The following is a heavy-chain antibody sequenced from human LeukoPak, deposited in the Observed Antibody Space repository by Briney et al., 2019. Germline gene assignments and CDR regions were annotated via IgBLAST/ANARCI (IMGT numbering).Heavy chain of an antibody. CDR1: GGSMINYY. Sequence: SETLSLTCTVSGGSMINYYWSWIRLTPGKGLEWIAYAYHTGHTHHNPSLKSRATISLDTSKNQVSLKVNSVTAADTAVYYCARHPFSAPFDYWGQGTLVTVSS. V-gene: IGHV4-59*08. D-gene: IGHD6-19*01. CDR3: ARHPFSAPFDY. J-gene: IGHJ4*02. CDR2: AYHTGHT.